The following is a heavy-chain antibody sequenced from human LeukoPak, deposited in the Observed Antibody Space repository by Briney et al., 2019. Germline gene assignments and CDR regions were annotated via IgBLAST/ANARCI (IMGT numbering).Heavy chain of an antibody. Sequence: SETLSLTCTVSGGSISSRSYYWGWIRQPPGKGLEWIGSIFYSGTTYYNPSLRSRVTISVDTSKNQFSLRLSSVTAADTAVYYCASENCSGTSCSSFDYWGQGTLVTVSS. D-gene: IGHD2-2*01. J-gene: IGHJ4*02. CDR2: IFYSGTT. CDR3: ASENCSGTSCSSFDY. CDR1: GGSISSRSYY. V-gene: IGHV4-39*01.